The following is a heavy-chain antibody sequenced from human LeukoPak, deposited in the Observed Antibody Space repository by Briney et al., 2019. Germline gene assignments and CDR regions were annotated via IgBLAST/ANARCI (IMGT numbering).Heavy chain of an antibody. CDR1: GFTVSSNY. Sequence: GGSLRLSCAASGFTVSSNYMSWVRQAPGKGLEWVSVIYSGGSTYYADSVKGRFTISRDNSKNTLYLQMNSLRAEDTAVYYCARAYMKAYYFDYWGQGTLATVSS. CDR2: IYSGGST. V-gene: IGHV3-53*01. J-gene: IGHJ4*02. CDR3: ARAYMKAYYFDY.